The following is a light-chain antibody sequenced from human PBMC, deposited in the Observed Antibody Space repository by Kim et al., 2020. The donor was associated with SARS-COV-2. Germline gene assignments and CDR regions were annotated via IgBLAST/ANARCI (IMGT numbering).Light chain of an antibody. CDR2: SDT. Sequence: AAGKADRVTCGGNNIESKSVHGYQQGPGQAPVLVIYSDTDRPSGIPERFSGSNSGNTATLTISRVEAGDEADYYCQVWDSSSDNYVFGTGTKVTVL. CDR3: QVWDSSSDNYV. V-gene: IGLV3-21*04. CDR1: NIESKS. J-gene: IGLJ1*01.